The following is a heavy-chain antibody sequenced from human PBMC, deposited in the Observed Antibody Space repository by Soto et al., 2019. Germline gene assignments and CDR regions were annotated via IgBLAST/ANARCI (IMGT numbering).Heavy chain of an antibody. V-gene: IGHV3-30*18. Sequence: QVQLVGSGGGVVQPGRSLRLSCGASGFTFSSYAMNWVRQAPGKGLGWVAFISYEGSNKYYADSVKGRFTISRDNSKNTLYLQMNSLRAEDTAVYYCAKDGDIVLIPAAHLEYWGQGTLVTVSS. CDR1: GFTFSSYA. CDR3: AKDGDIVLIPAAHLEY. CDR2: ISYEGSNK. J-gene: IGHJ4*02. D-gene: IGHD2-2*01.